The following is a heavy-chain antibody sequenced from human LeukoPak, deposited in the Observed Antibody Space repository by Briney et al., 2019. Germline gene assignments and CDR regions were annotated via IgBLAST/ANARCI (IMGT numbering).Heavy chain of an antibody. Sequence: GGSLRLSCAASGFTFSSYGMSWVRQAPGKGLEWVADIKQDGSEKYYVDSVKGRFTISRDNAKNSLYLQMNSLRAEDTAVYYCASQPIAAAGSRGDYWGQGTLVTVSS. CDR2: IKQDGSEK. D-gene: IGHD6-13*01. CDR3: ASQPIAAAGSRGDY. CDR1: GFTFSSYG. V-gene: IGHV3-7*03. J-gene: IGHJ4*02.